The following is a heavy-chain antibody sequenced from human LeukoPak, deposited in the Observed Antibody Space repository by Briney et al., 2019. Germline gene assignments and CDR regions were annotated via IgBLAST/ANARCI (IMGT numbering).Heavy chain of an antibody. V-gene: IGHV1-2*02. CDR1: GGTFSSYA. CDR2: INPNSGGA. D-gene: IGHD2-8*01. J-gene: IGHJ3*02. Sequence: ASVKVSCKASGGTFSSYAISWVRQAPGQGLEWMGWINPNSGGANYAQKFQGRVTMTRDTSISTAYMELSRLRSDDTAVYYCARGDIVLRPRGDAFDIWGQGTMVTVSS. CDR3: ARGDIVLRPRGDAFDI.